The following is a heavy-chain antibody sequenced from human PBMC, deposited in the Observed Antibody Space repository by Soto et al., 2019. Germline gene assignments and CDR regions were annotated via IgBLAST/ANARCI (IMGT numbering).Heavy chain of an antibody. CDR1: SGSISSHGHA. D-gene: IGHD3-3*01. V-gene: IGHV4-30-2*01. CDR3: ARATFGVDVSMDV. CDR2: IYYSGTA. Sequence: QLQLQESGSGLVKPSQNLSLTCAVFSGSISSHGHAWSWIRQPPGKGLELIGYIYYSGTAYYNPSLKIRVTISADRSKNQFSLNLSSVTAADTAIYYCARATFGVDVSMDVWGQGATVTVSS. J-gene: IGHJ6*02.